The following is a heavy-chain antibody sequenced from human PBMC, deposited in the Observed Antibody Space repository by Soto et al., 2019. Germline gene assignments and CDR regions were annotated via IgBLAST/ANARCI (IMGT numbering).Heavy chain of an antibody. CDR2: VRYGGST. Sequence: QVQLQQSGPGLVKPSQTLSLTCTVSGVPITSGGFYWSWIRQHPGEGLEWIGYVRYGGSTYFNPSLKSRLTFSLDTSKNQFSLSLSSVTAADTAVYYCASHQDCGSGTYYWDPDAPDVWGQGTMVTVSS. V-gene: IGHV4-31*03. J-gene: IGHJ3*01. CDR3: ASHQDCGSGTYYWDPDAPDV. CDR1: GVPITSGGFY. D-gene: IGHD2-15*01.